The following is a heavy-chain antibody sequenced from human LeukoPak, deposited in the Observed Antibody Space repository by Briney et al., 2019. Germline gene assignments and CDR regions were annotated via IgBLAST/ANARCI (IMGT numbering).Heavy chain of an antibody. V-gene: IGHV1-18*01. CDR3: AREGYYGSGSAYYFDY. J-gene: IGHJ4*02. CDR1: GYTFTSYG. D-gene: IGHD3-10*01. CDR2: ISAYNGNT. Sequence: ASVKVSCKASGYTFTSYGIRWVRQAPGQGLEWMGWISAYNGNTNYAQKLQGRVTMTTDTSTSTAYMELRSLRSDDTAVYYCAREGYYGSGSAYYFDYWGQGTLVTVSS.